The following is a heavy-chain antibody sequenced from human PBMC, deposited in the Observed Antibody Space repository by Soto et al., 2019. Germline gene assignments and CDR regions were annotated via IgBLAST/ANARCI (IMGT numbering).Heavy chain of an antibody. J-gene: IGHJ4*02. CDR1: GYTFSDYY. V-gene: IGHV1-2*02. D-gene: IGHD1-1*01. CDR3: AKEPATAKPEGVDF. CDR2: INPNSGGT. Sequence: VASVKVSCKASGYTFSDYYIHWVRQAPGQGLEWMGWINPNSGGTEYAPKFQGGVTMTRDTSITTAYMELSRLRSGDTAVYYCAKEPATAKPEGVDFWGQGTLVTVSS.